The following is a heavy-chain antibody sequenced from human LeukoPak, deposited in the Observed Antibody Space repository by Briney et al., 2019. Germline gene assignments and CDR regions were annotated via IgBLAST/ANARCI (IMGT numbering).Heavy chain of an antibody. J-gene: IGHJ3*02. CDR3: AGEDNSSGYRPFDI. V-gene: IGHV1-2*06. CDR1: GYTFTGYY. CDR2: INPNNGGT. Sequence: ASVKVSCTASGYTFTGYYIHWVRQAPGQGLDWMGRINPNNGGTNYAQKFQGRVTMTRDMSVSTAYMELSRLRSDDTAVYYCAGEDNSSGYRPFDIWGQRTMVTVPS. D-gene: IGHD3-22*01.